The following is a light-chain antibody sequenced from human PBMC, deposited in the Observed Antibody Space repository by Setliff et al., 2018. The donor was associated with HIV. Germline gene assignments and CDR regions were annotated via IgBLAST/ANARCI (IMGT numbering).Light chain of an antibody. CDR1: SSDVGGYNY. Sequence: QSVLAQPASVSGSPGQSITISCTGTSSDVGGYNYVSWYQQHPGKAPKLMIYDVSKRPSGVSDRFSGSKSGNTASLTISGLQAEDEADYYCSSSRSSTIEVFGTGTKVTV. CDR2: DVS. V-gene: IGLV2-14*01. CDR3: SSSRSSTIEV. J-gene: IGLJ1*01.